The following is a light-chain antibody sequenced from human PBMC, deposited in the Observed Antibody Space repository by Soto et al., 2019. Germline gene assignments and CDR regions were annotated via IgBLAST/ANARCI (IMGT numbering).Light chain of an antibody. Sequence: EIVMTQSPATLSVSPGERATLSCRASQSVRSNLAWYQQKPGQAPRLLIFDASTRATGIPARFSGSGSGTEFTLTISSLQSEDFAVYYCQQYHNWPPEYTFGQGTKLEIK. J-gene: IGKJ2*01. CDR2: DAS. CDR1: QSVRSN. V-gene: IGKV3-15*01. CDR3: QQYHNWPPEYT.